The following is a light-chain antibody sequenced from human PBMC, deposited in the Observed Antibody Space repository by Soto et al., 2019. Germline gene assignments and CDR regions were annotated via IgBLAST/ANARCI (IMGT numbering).Light chain of an antibody. CDR2: DAT. V-gene: IGLV2-14*03. Sequence: QSVLTQPASVSGSPGQSITISCTGTSSDVGGYNSVSWYQQHPGKAPKLMIYDATNRPSGVSNRFSGSKSGNTASLTISGLQAEDEADYFCSSYASSFTLEFGGGTKVTVL. CDR3: SSYASSFTLE. CDR1: SSDVGGYNS. J-gene: IGLJ2*01.